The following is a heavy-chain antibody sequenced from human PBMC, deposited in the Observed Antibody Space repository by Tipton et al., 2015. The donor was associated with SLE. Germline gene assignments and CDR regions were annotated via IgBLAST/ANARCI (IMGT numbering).Heavy chain of an antibody. CDR3: ARATTTATWRYYYYYYMDV. CDR2: TCYRSKWYN. J-gene: IGHJ6*03. Sequence: GLVKPSQTLSLTCAISGDSVSSNSAAWNWIRQSPSRGLEWLGRTCYRSKWYNDYAVSEKSRITINPDTSKNQFSLQLNSVTPEDTAVYYCARATTTATWRYYYYYYMDVWGKGTTVTVSS. V-gene: IGHV6-1*01. D-gene: IGHD1-1*01. CDR1: GDSVSSNSAA.